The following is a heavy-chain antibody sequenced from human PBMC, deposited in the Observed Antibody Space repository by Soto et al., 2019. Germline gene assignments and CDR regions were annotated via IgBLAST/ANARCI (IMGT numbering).Heavy chain of an antibody. CDR2: IYYSGST. CDR3: ARGKALRFFDWLPPLDY. CDR1: GGSISSYY. J-gene: IGHJ4*02. Sequence: SSETLSLTCTVSGGSISSYYWSWIRQPPGKGLEWIGYIYYSGSTNYNPSLKSRVTISVDTSKNQFSLKLSSVTAADTAVYYCARGKALRFFDWLPPLDYWGQGTLVTVSS. V-gene: IGHV4-59*12. D-gene: IGHD3-9*01.